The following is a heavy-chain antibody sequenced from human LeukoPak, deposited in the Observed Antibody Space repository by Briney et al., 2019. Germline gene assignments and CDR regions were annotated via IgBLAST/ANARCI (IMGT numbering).Heavy chain of an antibody. V-gene: IGHV1-2*06. J-gene: IGHJ6*02. Sequence: ASVKVSCKASGYTFTGYCMHWVRQAPGQGLEWMGRINPNSGGTNYAQKFQGRVTMTRDTSISTAYMELSRLRSDDTAVYYCARDMTSWRYYYYGMDVWGQGTTVTVSS. CDR1: GYTFTGYC. CDR3: ARDMTSWRYYYYGMDV. CDR2: INPNSGGT. D-gene: IGHD2-2*01.